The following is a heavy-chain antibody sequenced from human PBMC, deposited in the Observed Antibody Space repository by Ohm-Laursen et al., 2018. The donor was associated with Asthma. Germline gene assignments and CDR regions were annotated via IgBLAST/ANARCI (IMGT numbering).Heavy chain of an antibody. Sequence: SLRLSCSASGFTFSTYAMTWVRQAPGKGLEWVSTISGSGGSTYYADSVKGRFTTSRDNSKNTLYLQMNSLRAEDTAVYYCAKDFLGSSGWYALFDYWGQGTLVTVSS. V-gene: IGHV3-23*01. CDR3: AKDFLGSSGWYALFDY. CDR1: GFTFSTYA. J-gene: IGHJ4*02. D-gene: IGHD6-19*01. CDR2: ISGSGGST.